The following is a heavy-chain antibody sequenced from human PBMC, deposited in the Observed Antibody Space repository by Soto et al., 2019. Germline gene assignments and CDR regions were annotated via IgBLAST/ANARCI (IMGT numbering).Heavy chain of an antibody. Sequence: QVQLQESGPGLVKPSQTLSLTCTVSGGSISSGGYYWSWIRQHPGTGMEWIGYIYYSGSTYYNPSLKSRLTLSIDTAKNQFSLKLSSVTAADTAVYYCASGFSFCGGDCYSWACDYWGQGTLVTVSS. CDR1: GGSISSGGYY. CDR3: ASGFSFCGGDCYSWACDY. V-gene: IGHV4-31*03. CDR2: IYYSGST. D-gene: IGHD2-21*02. J-gene: IGHJ4*02.